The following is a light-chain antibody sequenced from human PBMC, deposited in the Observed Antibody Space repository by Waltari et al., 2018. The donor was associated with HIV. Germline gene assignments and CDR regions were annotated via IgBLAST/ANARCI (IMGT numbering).Light chain of an antibody. Sequence: QSALTQPASVSGSPGQSITISCTGTSSDVGGYHYVSWYQQHPGKAPKLMLYAVSNRPSGVSNRFSGSKSGNTASLTISGLQAEDEADYYCSSYTSSSTRVFGGGTKLTVL. CDR3: SSYTSSSTRV. V-gene: IGLV2-14*01. CDR1: SSDVGGYHY. J-gene: IGLJ3*02. CDR2: AVS.